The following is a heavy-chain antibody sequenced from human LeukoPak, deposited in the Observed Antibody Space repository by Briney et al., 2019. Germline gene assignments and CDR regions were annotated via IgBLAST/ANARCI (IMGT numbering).Heavy chain of an antibody. Sequence: PSETLSLTCTVSGGSISSSSYYWGWIRQPPGKGLEWIGSIYYSGSTYYNPSLKSRVTISVDTSKNQFSLKLSSVTAADTAVYYCARVNSAVGATPGRYYFDYWGQGTLVTVSS. D-gene: IGHD1-26*01. J-gene: IGHJ4*02. V-gene: IGHV4-39*01. CDR3: ARVNSAVGATPGRYYFDY. CDR1: GGSISSSSYY. CDR2: IYYSGST.